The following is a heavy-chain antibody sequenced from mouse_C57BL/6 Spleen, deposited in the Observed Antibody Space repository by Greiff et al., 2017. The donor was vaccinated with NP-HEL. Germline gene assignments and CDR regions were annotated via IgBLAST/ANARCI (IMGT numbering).Heavy chain of an antibody. V-gene: IGHV5-17*01. Sequence: EVHLVESGGGLVKLGGSLKLSCAASGFTFSDYGMHWVRQAPEKGLEWVAYISSGSSTIYYADTVKGRFTISRDNAKNTLFLQMTSLRSEDTAMYYCARPPWFAYWGQGTLVTVSA. CDR1: GFTFSDYG. CDR2: ISSGSSTI. CDR3: ARPPWFAY. J-gene: IGHJ3*01.